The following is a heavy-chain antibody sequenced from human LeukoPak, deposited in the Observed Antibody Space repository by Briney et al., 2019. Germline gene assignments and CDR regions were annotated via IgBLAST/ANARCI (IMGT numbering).Heavy chain of an antibody. CDR2: ISGSGSTT. CDR3: ADAFVRARGIH. D-gene: IGHD3-10*01. V-gene: IGHV3-23*01. CDR1: GFTFSNYA. Sequence: AGGSLRLSCAASGFTFSNYALTWVRQAPGQGLEWVSAISGSGSTTYYAASVKGRFAISRDNSKNPLYLQMSCLRAEDTAMYYCADAFVRARGIHWGQGTQVTVSS. J-gene: IGHJ4*02.